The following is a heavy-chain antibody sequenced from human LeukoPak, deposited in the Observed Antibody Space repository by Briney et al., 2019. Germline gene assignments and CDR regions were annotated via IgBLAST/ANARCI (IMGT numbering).Heavy chain of an antibody. CDR2: INTNTGNP. V-gene: IGHV7-4-1*02. D-gene: IGHD3-10*01. Sequence: GASVKVSCKASGYTFTSYAMNWVRQAPGQGLEWMGWINTNTGNPTYAQGFTGRFVFSLDTSVSTAYLQISSLKAEDTAVYYCATSPNLWFGEVGRWMGDYYYYYMDVWGKGTRSPSP. CDR1: GYTFTSYA. J-gene: IGHJ6*03. CDR3: ATSPNLWFGEVGRWMGDYYYYYMDV.